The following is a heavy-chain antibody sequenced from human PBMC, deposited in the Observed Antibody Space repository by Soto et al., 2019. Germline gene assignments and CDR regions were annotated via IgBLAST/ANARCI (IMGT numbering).Heavy chain of an antibody. J-gene: IGHJ6*02. CDR3: AREGSSSSFRYYYGMDV. D-gene: IGHD6-6*01. CDR2: IYSGGST. CDR1: GFTVNSNY. Sequence: GGSLRLSCAASGFTVNSNYMSWVRQAPGKGLEWFSVIYSGGSTYYADSVKGRFTISRDNSKNTLYLQMNSLRAEDTAVYYCAREGSSSSFRYYYGMDVWGQGTTVTVSS. V-gene: IGHV3-53*01.